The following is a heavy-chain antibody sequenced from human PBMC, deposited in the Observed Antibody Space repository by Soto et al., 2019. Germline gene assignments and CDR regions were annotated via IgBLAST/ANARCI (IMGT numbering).Heavy chain of an antibody. D-gene: IGHD1-26*01. Sequence: QVQQVQSGTEVKRPGDSVKVSCKASGYTFTGYYVHWVRQAPGQGLEWMGWINPNSGDTYLAQRFQGRVTMNRDTSIGTAYMELRDLTSDDTAEYYCAKGGAIVAAGTRVYLYNAMDVWGQGTTVTVSS. CDR1: GYTFTGYY. CDR3: AKGGAIVAAGTRVYLYNAMDV. V-gene: IGHV1-2*02. CDR2: INPNSGDT. J-gene: IGHJ6*02.